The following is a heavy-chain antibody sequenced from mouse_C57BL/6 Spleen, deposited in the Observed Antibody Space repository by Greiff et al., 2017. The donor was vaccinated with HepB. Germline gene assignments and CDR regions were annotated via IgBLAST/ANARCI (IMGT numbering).Heavy chain of an antibody. CDR2: IDPEDGET. CDR1: GFNIKDYY. V-gene: IGHV14-2*01. Sequence: VQLQQSGAELVKPGASVKLSCTASGFNIKDYYMHWVKQRTEQGLEWIGRIDPEDGETKYAPKFQGKATITADTSSNTAYLQLSSLTSEDTAVYYCAFTTLVATWDYAMDYWGQGTSVTVSS. CDR3: AFTTLVATWDYAMDY. D-gene: IGHD1-1*01. J-gene: IGHJ4*01.